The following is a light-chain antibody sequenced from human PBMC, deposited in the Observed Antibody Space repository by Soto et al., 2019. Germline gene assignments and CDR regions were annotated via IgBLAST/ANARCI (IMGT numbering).Light chain of an antibody. CDR2: KAS. V-gene: IGKV1-5*03. J-gene: IGKJ1*01. Sequence: IQVTQSPSSLSASVGDRVTITCRASQTISSWLAWYQQKPGKAPKLLIYKASTLKSGVPSRFSGSGSGTEFTLTISSLQPDDFATYYCQHYDSYSEAFAQGTKVDI. CDR1: QTISSW. CDR3: QHYDSYSEA.